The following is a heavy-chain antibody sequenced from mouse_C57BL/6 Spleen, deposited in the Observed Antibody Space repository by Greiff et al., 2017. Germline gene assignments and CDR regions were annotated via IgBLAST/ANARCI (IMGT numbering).Heavy chain of an antibody. D-gene: IGHD2-2*01. CDR3: ARMTMVTARGFGY. CDR2: ISYSGST. CDR1: GYSITSAY. V-gene: IGHV3-8*01. J-gene: IGHJ2*01. Sequence: EVKLEESGPGLAKPSQTLSLTCSVTGYSITSAYWNWIRKFPGNKLEYMGYISYSGSTYYNPSLKSRISITRDTSKNQYYLQLNSVTTEDTATYYCARMTMVTARGFGYWGQGTTLTVSS.